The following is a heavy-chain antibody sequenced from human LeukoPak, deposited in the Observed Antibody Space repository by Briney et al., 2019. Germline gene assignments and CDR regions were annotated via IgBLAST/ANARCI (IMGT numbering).Heavy chain of an antibody. CDR2: ISAYNGNT. CDR3: ARGRARIAAAGKGNNWFDP. D-gene: IGHD6-13*01. Sequence: ASVKVSCKASGYTFTSYGISWVRQAPGQGLEWMGWISAYNGNTNYAQKLQGRVTMTTDTSTSTAYMELRSLRSDDTAVYYCARGRARIAAAGKGNNWFDPWGQGTLVTVSS. CDR1: GYTFTSYG. V-gene: IGHV1-18*01. J-gene: IGHJ5*02.